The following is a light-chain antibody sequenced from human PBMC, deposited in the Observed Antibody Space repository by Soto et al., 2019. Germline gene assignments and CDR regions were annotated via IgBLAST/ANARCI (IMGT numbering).Light chain of an antibody. V-gene: IGKV3-11*01. CDR3: QQRSNWPPA. J-gene: IGKJ1*01. Sequence: DIRSRMASQSVSRYLVWYQQKPGQAPRLLIYDASNRATGIPARFSGSGSGTDFTLTISSLQPEDFAVYYCQQRSNWPPAFGQGTKVDI. CDR1: QSVSRY. CDR2: DAS.